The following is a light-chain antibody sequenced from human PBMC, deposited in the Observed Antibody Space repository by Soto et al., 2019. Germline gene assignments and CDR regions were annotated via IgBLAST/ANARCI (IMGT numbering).Light chain of an antibody. V-gene: IGKV1-9*01. CDR1: QDISTF. J-gene: IGKJ5*01. CDR3: QQINTYPH. Sequence: DIQLTQSPSFLSASVVDRVTITCRASQDISTFLAWYQQKSGKAPNLLIFDASTLQSGVPSRFSGSGSGTEFTLTISSLQPEDFATYFCQQINTYPHFGQGTRLEIK. CDR2: DAS.